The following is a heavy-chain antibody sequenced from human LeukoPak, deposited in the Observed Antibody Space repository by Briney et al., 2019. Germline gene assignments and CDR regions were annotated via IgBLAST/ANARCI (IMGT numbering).Heavy chain of an antibody. J-gene: IGHJ4*02. Sequence: GGSLRLSCAASGFTFSRCTMHWVRQAPGKGLEWVALISKDGSTLNYAASVKGRFTISRDNSNNMVYLQMNSLRTEDTAVYYCAKDYYDSSGYGDYWGQGTLVTVSS. D-gene: IGHD3-22*01. V-gene: IGHV3-30-3*01. CDR1: GFTFSRCT. CDR3: AKDYYDSSGYGDY. CDR2: ISKDGSTL.